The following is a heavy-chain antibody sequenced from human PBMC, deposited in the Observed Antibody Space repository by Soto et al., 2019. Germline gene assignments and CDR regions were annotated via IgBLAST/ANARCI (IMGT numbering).Heavy chain of an antibody. V-gene: IGHV3-23*01. Sequence: EVQVLESGGGLVQPGGSLRLSCAASGFTFSTYAMSWVRQAPGKGLEWVSAISNGGDSTYYAGSVKGRFTISRDNSKNMLYLQMNSLRAEDTAAYFCAKRLYCSTSACYGFDIWGQGTVVTVSS. D-gene: IGHD2-2*01. CDR2: ISNGGDST. CDR3: AKRLYCSTSACYGFDI. CDR1: GFTFSTYA. J-gene: IGHJ3*02.